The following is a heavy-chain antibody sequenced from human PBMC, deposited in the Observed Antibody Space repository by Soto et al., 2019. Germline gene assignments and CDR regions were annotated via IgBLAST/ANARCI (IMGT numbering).Heavy chain of an antibody. CDR3: ARYPRLDC. J-gene: IGHJ4*02. V-gene: IGHV1-8*01. CDR2: MNPNSGDT. Sequence: ASVKVSCKASGYTFTSYDINWVRQATGQGLEWMGWMNPNSGDTDYAQKFQGRVTMTRNTSISTAYMELSRLSSVTAADTAVYFCARYPRLDCWGQGTLVTVSS. CDR1: GYTFTSYD.